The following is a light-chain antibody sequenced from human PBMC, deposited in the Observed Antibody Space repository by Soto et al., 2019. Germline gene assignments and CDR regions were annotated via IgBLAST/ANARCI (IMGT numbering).Light chain of an antibody. J-gene: IGLJ1*01. Sequence: QSVLTQPPSLSATPGQRVNISCSGSFSNIGDNAVNWYQQLPGAAPKLLIYRDNQRPSGVPDRFSGSKSGTSASLAISGLQSEDEADYYCATWDDSLLAYVFGTGTKLTVL. CDR1: FSNIGDNA. CDR2: RDN. V-gene: IGLV1-44*01. CDR3: ATWDDSLLAYV.